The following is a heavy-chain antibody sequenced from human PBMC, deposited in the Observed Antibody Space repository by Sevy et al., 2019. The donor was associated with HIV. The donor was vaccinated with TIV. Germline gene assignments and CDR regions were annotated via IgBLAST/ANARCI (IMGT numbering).Heavy chain of an antibody. CDR2: VKQDMSEK. CDR1: GFTFSSNW. V-gene: IGHV3-7*01. CDR3: ARAQQITMLVVIGGLYFDF. Sequence: GGSLRLSCATSGFTFSSNWMTWVRQAPGKGLEWVANVKQDMSEKYYADSVKVRFTISRDNAKNSLYLEMNSLRAEDTAVYYCARAQQITMLVVIGGLYFDFWGQRTLVTVSS. J-gene: IGHJ4*02. D-gene: IGHD3-22*01.